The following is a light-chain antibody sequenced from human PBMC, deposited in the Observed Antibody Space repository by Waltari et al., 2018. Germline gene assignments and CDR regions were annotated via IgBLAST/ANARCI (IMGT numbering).Light chain of an antibody. Sequence: AIRMTQSPSSFSASTGDRVTITCRASQGISSYLAWYQQKPGKAPKLLIYAASTLQSGVPSRFSGSGSGTDFTLTISCLQSEDFATYFCQQYNGYPYTFGQGTKLEIK. CDR3: QQYNGYPYT. J-gene: IGKJ2*01. CDR1: QGISSY. V-gene: IGKV1-8*01. CDR2: AAS.